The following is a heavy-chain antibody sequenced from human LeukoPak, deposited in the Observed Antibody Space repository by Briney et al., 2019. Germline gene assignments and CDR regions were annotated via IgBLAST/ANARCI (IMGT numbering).Heavy chain of an antibody. D-gene: IGHD6-13*01. CDR2: IYSSGST. CDR3: AREQGTAAAGYYYYYYMDV. Sequence: PSETLSLTCTVSGGSISSYYWNWIRQPAGKGLEWIGRIYSSGSTNYNPSLKSRVTMSVDTSKNQFSLKLSSVTAADTAVYYCAREQGTAAAGYYYYYYMDVWGKGTTVTVSS. CDR1: GGSISSYY. V-gene: IGHV4-4*07. J-gene: IGHJ6*03.